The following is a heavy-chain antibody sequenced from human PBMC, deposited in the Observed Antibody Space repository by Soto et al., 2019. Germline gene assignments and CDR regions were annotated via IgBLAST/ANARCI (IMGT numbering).Heavy chain of an antibody. V-gene: IGHV3-30*18. Sequence: WGSXRLSCAASGFTFSIYGIHWVRQAPGKGLEWVAVISYDGSNKYYADSVKGRFTISRDNSKNTLYLQMNSLRDEDTAVYYCAKKGMEVWGQGTTV. J-gene: IGHJ6*01. CDR2: ISYDGSNK. CDR3: AKKGMEV. CDR1: GFTFSIYG.